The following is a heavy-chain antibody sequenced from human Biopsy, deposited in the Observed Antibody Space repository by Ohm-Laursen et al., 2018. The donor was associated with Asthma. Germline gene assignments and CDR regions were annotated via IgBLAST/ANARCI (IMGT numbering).Heavy chain of an antibody. J-gene: IGHJ1*01. V-gene: IGHV3-7*01. Sequence: SLRLSCAASGFTFGDYWMSWVRQVPGKGLEWVANIKHDGTEKNHVDSLKGRFTISRGNAKNSLYLQMNSLRAEDTAVYYCARTFHFWSPYHAEHYQLWGQGTLVTAPS. CDR2: IKHDGTEK. CDR1: GFTFGDYW. CDR3: ARTFHFWSPYHAEHYQL. D-gene: IGHD3-3*02.